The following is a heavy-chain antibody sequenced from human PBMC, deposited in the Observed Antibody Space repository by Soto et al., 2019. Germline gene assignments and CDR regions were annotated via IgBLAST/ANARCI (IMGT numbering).Heavy chain of an antibody. V-gene: IGHV4-59*01. Sequence: TSATLSLTCTVSGGSISSYYWSWIRQPPGKGLEWIGYIYYSGSTNYNPSLKSRVTISVDTSKNQFSLKLSSVTAADTAVYYCARTYYDFWSGYSAFDIWGQGTMVTVSS. D-gene: IGHD3-3*01. J-gene: IGHJ3*02. CDR3: ARTYYDFWSGYSAFDI. CDR2: IYYSGST. CDR1: GGSISSYY.